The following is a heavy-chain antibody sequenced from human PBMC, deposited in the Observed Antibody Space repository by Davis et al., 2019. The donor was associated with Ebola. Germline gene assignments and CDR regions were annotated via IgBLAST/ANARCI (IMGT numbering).Heavy chain of an antibody. Sequence: ASVKVSCKASGYTFTGYYMHWVRQATGQGLEWMGWMNPNSGNTGYAQKFQGRVTITRNTSISTAYMELSSLRSEDTAVYYCARVLVAPLGYYYYMDVWGKGTTVTVSS. CDR2: MNPNSGNT. CDR1: GYTFTGYY. J-gene: IGHJ6*03. D-gene: IGHD5-12*01. V-gene: IGHV1-8*03. CDR3: ARVLVAPLGYYYYMDV.